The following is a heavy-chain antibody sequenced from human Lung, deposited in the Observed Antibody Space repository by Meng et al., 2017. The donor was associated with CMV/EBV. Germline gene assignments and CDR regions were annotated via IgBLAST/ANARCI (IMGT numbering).Heavy chain of an antibody. J-gene: IGHJ4*01. CDR3: AKSSDNGWSS. D-gene: IGHD6-19*01. Sequence: VQLVQSGAEVKRPGASVKIPCQASGYTFSGFYMNWARQAPGHGLEWLGRVHPVSDDTHYAQKFVGRLTVTRGATINTAFMELTSLRPDDTAVYYCAKSSDNGWSSWGPGTLVTVSS. V-gene: IGHV1-2*06. CDR1: GYTFSGFY. CDR2: VHPVSDDT.